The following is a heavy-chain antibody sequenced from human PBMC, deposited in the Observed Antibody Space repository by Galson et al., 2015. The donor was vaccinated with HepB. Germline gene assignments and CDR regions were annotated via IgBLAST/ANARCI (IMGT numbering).Heavy chain of an antibody. V-gene: IGHV3-15*01. CDR1: GITFSSDW. D-gene: IGHD5-18*01. CDR2: VKRNIDGATR. Sequence: SLRLSCEASGITFSSDWMSWARQAPGKGLEWVGRVKRNIDGATRDDAAPVKGTLTISRADSKNTVKLQTKRLNIEDTAVYFCATSIPEDDSYGPDPSGAFDLWGLGTMVTVSS. CDR3: ATSIPEDDSYGPDPSGAFDL. J-gene: IGHJ3*01.